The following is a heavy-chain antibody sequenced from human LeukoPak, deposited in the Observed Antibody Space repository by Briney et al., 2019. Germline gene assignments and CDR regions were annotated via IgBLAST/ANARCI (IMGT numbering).Heavy chain of an antibody. Sequence: PGGSLRLSCAASGFTFSSYWMSWVRQAPGKGLEWVANIKQDGSEKYYVDSVKGRFTISRDNAKNSLYLQMNSLRAEDTAVYYCASGTKEMATAPFDYWGQGTLVTVSS. CDR1: GFTFSSYW. CDR3: ASGTKEMATAPFDY. V-gene: IGHV3-7*01. D-gene: IGHD5-24*01. CDR2: IKQDGSEK. J-gene: IGHJ4*02.